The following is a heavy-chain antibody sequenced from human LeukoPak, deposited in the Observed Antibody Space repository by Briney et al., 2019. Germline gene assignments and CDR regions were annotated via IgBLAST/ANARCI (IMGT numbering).Heavy chain of an antibody. Sequence: ASAKVSCKASGYTFTGYYMHWVRQAPGQGLEWMGRINPNSGGTNYAQKFQGRVTMTRDTSISTAYMELSRLRSDDTAVYYCARDYYDSSGYYFLGENAFDXWGXGTXVTVSS. D-gene: IGHD3-22*01. CDR2: INPNSGGT. J-gene: IGHJ3*02. CDR1: GYTFTGYY. CDR3: ARDYYDSSGYYFLGENAFDX. V-gene: IGHV1-2*06.